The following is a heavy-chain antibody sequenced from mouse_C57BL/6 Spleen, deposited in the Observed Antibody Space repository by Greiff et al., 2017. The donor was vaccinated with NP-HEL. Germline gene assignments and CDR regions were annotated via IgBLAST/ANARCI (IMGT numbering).Heavy chain of an antibody. D-gene: IGHD2-4*01. V-gene: IGHV1-55*01. CDR1: GYTFTSYW. J-gene: IGHJ2*01. Sequence: QVQLQQPGAELVKPGASVKMSCKASGYTFTSYWITWVKQRPGQGLEWIGDIYPGSGSTNYNEKFKSKATLTVDTSSSTAYMQLSSLTSEDSAVYYCARMEEILGLRRGEVGYWGQGTTLTVSS. CDR3: ARMEEILGLRRGEVGY. CDR2: IYPGSGST.